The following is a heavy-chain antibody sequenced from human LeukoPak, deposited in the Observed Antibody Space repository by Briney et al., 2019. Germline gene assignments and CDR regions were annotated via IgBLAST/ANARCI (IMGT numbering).Heavy chain of an antibody. Sequence: GRSLRVSCAGSGFIFNNYAMHWVRQPPGKGLEWVSGISWNSGTIDYADSVRGRFTISRDNAKNSLYLQMDSLRVEDTAFYYCAKDNRRHYTSGPNPDSLHWGQGALVTVSS. CDR3: AKDNRRHYTSGPNPDSLH. J-gene: IGHJ4*02. D-gene: IGHD6-19*01. V-gene: IGHV3-9*01. CDR2: ISWNSGTI. CDR1: GFIFNNYA.